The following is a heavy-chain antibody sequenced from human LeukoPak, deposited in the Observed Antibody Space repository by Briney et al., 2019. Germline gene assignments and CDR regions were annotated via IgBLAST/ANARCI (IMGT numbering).Heavy chain of an antibody. J-gene: IGHJ3*02. D-gene: IGHD3-3*01. CDR1: GGSFSGYY. CDR2: INHSGST. V-gene: IGHV4-34*01. Sequence: SETLSLTCAVYGGSFSGYYWSWIRQPPGKGLEWIGEINHSGSTNYNPSLKSRVTISVDTSKNQFSLKLSSVTAADTAMYYCARDFLAMTGFYDVFDIWGQGTMVTVSS. CDR3: ARDFLAMTGFYDVFDI.